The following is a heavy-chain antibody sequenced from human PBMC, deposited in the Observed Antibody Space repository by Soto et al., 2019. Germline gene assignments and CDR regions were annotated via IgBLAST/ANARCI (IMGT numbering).Heavy chain of an antibody. D-gene: IGHD6-6*01. CDR3: ASGVVRGAFDI. CDR1: GFTFSSYG. Sequence: GGSLRLSCAASGFTFSSYGMHWVRQAPGKGLEWVAVIWYDGSNKYYADSVKGRFTISRDNSKNTLYLQMNSLRAEDTAVYYCASGVVRGAFDIWGQGTMVTVS. CDR2: IWYDGSNK. J-gene: IGHJ3*02. V-gene: IGHV3-33*01.